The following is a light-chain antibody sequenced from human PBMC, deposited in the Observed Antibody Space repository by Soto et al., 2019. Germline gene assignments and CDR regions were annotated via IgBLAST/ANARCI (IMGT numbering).Light chain of an antibody. CDR3: QQYGSSPNT. V-gene: IGKV3-20*01. J-gene: IGKJ2*01. Sequence: EIVLTQSPGTLSLSPGERATLSCRASQSVSSSYLAWYQQKPGQAPRLLIYGASSRATGIPDRFSGSGSGTDFPLTISRLEPEDFAVYYWQQYGSSPNTFGQGTKLEIK. CDR2: GAS. CDR1: QSVSSSY.